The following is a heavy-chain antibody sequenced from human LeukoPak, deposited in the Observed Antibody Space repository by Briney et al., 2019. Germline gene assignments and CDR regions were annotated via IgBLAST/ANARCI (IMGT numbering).Heavy chain of an antibody. CDR1: GGSISSGGYS. Sequence: PSETLSLTCAVSGGSISSGGYSWSWIRQPPGKSLEWIGYIYHSGSTYYNPSLKSRVTISVDRSKNQFSLKLSSVTAADTAVYYCASTCGGDCYDAFDIWGQGTMVTVSS. CDR2: IYHSGST. J-gene: IGHJ3*02. V-gene: IGHV4-30-2*01. D-gene: IGHD2-21*02. CDR3: ASTCGGDCYDAFDI.